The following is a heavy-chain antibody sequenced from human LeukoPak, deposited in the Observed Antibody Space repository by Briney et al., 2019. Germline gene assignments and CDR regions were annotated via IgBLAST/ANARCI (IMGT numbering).Heavy chain of an antibody. Sequence: LAXXXTVSGASISSYYWGWIRPPPGKGLGWIGYILNTGSANYNPSLKSRVTISIDTSKNQFSLKLTSVTAADTAVYYCARDKALRNWYFDLWGRGTLATVSS. CDR2: ILNTGSA. CDR3: ARDKALRNWYFDL. V-gene: IGHV4-59*01. CDR1: GASISSYY. J-gene: IGHJ2*01.